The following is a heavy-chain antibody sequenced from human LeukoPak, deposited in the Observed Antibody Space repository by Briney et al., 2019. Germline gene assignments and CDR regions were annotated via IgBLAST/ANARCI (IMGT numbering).Heavy chain of an antibody. V-gene: IGHV4-31*03. J-gene: IGHJ5*02. Sequence: SETLSLTCTVSGGSISNDGYYWSWIRQYPGKGLEWIGYIHYSGRTYYNPSLKSRVTISVDTSKNQFSLELSSMTAADTAVYFCASAGGWRFDAWGQGTLVTVSS. CDR3: ASAGGWRFDA. CDR2: IHYSGRT. D-gene: IGHD3-16*01. CDR1: GGSISNDGYY.